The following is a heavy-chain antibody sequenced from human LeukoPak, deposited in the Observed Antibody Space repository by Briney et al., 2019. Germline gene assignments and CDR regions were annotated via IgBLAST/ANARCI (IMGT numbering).Heavy chain of an antibody. CDR1: GGSINSYY. D-gene: IGHD6-19*01. Sequence: SETLSLTCTVSGGSINSYYWSWIRQPPGKGLEWLGYIFYSGSTNYNPSLKSRGTISVDTSKNQFSLKLSSVTAADTAIYYCARRITTSGWYRDDYWGQGTLVTVSS. CDR3: ARRITTSGWYRDDY. J-gene: IGHJ4*02. V-gene: IGHV4-59*08. CDR2: IFYSGST.